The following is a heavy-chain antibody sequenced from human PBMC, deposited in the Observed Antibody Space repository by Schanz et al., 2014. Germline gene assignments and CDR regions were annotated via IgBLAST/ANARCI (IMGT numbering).Heavy chain of an antibody. J-gene: IGHJ5*02. CDR3: VRDERISSGVWFDP. Sequence: VQLVESGGGVVQPGRSLRLSCAASGFTFSSYWMHWFRQGPGKGLSWVSRIDGEGGDTRYADSVKGRFTVFRDNARNMVFLQMNSLRVDDTGVYYCVRDERISSGVWFDPWGQGTLVTVSS. CDR1: GFTFSSYW. CDR2: IDGEGGDT. D-gene: IGHD6-19*01. V-gene: IGHV3-74*01.